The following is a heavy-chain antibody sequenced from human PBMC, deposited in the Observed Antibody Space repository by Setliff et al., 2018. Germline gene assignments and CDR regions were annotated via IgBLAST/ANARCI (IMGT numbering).Heavy chain of an antibody. Sequence: RASVKVSCKASGYTFIDYYMHWVRQAPGQGLEWMGWINPNSGGTNYAQKFQGWVTMTRDTSISTAYMELSRLRSDDTAVYYCARDSGYYYDSSGRNWFDPWGQGTLVTVSS. CDR3: ARDSGYYYDSSGRNWFDP. V-gene: IGHV1-2*04. CDR1: GYTFIDYY. CDR2: INPNSGGT. D-gene: IGHD3-22*01. J-gene: IGHJ5*02.